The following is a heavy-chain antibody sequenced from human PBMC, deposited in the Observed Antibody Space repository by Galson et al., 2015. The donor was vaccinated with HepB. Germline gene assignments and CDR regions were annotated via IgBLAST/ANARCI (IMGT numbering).Heavy chain of an antibody. J-gene: IGHJ4*02. CDR1: GYTFTTYW. CDR2: IFPGDSDT. V-gene: IGHV5-51*01. CDR3: AKGKINTNFDY. Sequence: QSGAEVKKPGESLKISCKGSGYTFTTYWIAWVRQMPGKGLEWMGIIFPGDSDTRYSPSFQGQVTISADKSINTAYLQWSSLKASDTAMYYCAKGKINTNFDYWGQGSLVTVSS. D-gene: IGHD1-1*01.